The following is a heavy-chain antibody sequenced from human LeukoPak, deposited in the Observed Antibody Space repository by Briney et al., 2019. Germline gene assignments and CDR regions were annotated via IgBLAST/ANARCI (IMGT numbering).Heavy chain of an antibody. V-gene: IGHV3-9*01. Sequence: PGGSLRLSCAASGFTFDDYAMPWVRQAPGKGLEWVSGISWNSGSIGYADSVKGRFTISRDNAKNSLYLQMNSLRAEDTALYYCARDAKDSRDAFDIWGQGTMVTVSS. J-gene: IGHJ3*02. CDR1: GFTFDDYA. CDR3: ARDAKDSRDAFDI. D-gene: IGHD3-22*01. CDR2: ISWNSGSI.